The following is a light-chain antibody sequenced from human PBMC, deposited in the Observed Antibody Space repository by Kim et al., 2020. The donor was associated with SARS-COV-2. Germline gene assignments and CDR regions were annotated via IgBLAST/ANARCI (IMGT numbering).Light chain of an antibody. CDR2: DAS. Sequence: IVYTQSPVTLSLSPGERATLSCRASQSVSSYLAWYQQKPGQAPRLLIYDASNRATGIPARFSGSGSGTDFTLTISSLEPEDFAVYYCQQRSKRPPTFGQGSKVDI. CDR3: QQRSKRPPT. V-gene: IGKV3-11*01. J-gene: IGKJ1*01. CDR1: QSVSSY.